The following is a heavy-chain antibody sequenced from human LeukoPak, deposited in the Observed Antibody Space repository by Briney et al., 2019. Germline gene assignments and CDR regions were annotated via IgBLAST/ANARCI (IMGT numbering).Heavy chain of an antibody. V-gene: IGHV4-59*01. CDR1: GGSISSYY. J-gene: IGHJ4*02. CDR2: NYYSGST. Sequence: PSETLSLTCTVSGGSISSYYWSWIRQPPGKGLEWIGYNYYSGSTNYNPSLKSRVTISVDTSKNQFSLKLSSVTAADTAVYYCARELRYYGSGSYYNAGIDYWGQGTLVTVSS. D-gene: IGHD3-10*01. CDR3: ARELRYYGSGSYYNAGIDY.